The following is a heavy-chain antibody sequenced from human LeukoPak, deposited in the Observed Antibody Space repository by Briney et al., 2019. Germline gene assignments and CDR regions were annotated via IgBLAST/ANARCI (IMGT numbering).Heavy chain of an antibody. CDR1: GFTFSSYG. Sequence: GGSLRLSCAASGFTFSSYGMHWVRQAPGKGLEWVAVIWYDGSNKYCADSVKGRFTISRDNSKNTLYLQMNSLRAEDTAVYYCAKALNEGDGYNWGAFDIWGQGTMVTVSS. D-gene: IGHD5-24*01. CDR2: IWYDGSNK. CDR3: AKALNEGDGYNWGAFDI. J-gene: IGHJ3*02. V-gene: IGHV3-33*06.